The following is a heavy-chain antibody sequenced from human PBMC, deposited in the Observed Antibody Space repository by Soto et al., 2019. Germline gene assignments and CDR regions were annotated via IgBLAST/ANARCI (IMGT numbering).Heavy chain of an antibody. V-gene: IGHV1-46*01. CDR1: GYTLTSYY. D-gene: IGHD2-2*01. Sequence: ASVKVSCKASGYTLTSYYLHWVRQAPGQGPEWMGIINPSGGITNDAQKFQDRVTMASDTSTSTVYMELSSLRSEDTAVYYCARGISTTRYYYYYGMDVWGQGTTVTVSS. CDR2: INPSGGIT. CDR3: ARGISTTRYYYYYGMDV. J-gene: IGHJ6*02.